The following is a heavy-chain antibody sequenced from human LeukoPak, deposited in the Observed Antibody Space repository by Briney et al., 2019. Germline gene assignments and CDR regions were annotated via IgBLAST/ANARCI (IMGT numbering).Heavy chain of an antibody. V-gene: IGHV4-31*03. CDR3: ARDLRSSSSSGINYYGMDV. J-gene: IGHJ6*02. D-gene: IGHD6-6*01. CDR2: IYYSGST. Sequence: PSETLSLTCTVSGGSISRSGYYWSWIRQHPGKGLEWIGYIYYSGSTYYNPSLKSRVTISVDTSKNQFSLKLSSVTAADMAVYYCARDLRSSSSSGINYYGMDVWGQGTMVTVSS. CDR1: GGSISRSGYY.